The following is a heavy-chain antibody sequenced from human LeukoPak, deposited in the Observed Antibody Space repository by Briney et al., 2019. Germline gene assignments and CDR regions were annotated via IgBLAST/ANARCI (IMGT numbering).Heavy chain of an antibody. J-gene: IGHJ4*02. V-gene: IGHV1-8*03. CDR3: TRLLRSGVYYFDS. CDR1: GYTFTTYE. D-gene: IGHD3-10*01. Sequence: ASVKVSCKASGYTFTTYEINWVRQATGQGLEWMGWMNPNSGNSGYAQNFHGRVTITRDTSISTAYMELSSLRSDDTAVYYCTRLLRSGVYYFDSWGQGTLVTVSS. CDR2: MNPNSGNS.